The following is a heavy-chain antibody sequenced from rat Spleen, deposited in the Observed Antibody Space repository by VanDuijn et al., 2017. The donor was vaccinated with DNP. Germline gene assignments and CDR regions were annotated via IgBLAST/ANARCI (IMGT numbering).Heavy chain of an antibody. V-gene: IGHV5S10*01. D-gene: IGHD1-10*01. Sequence: EVQLVQSGGGLVQPERSLKLSCTASGFTFSDYNMAWVRQTPKKGLEWVATIISYGSRTYYRDSVKGRFTNSRDNAESTLYLQMDSLRSEDSATYYCVTHNNYDCWGQGVMVTVSS. CDR3: VTHNNYDC. CDR2: IISYGSRT. CDR1: GFTFSDYN. J-gene: IGHJ2*01.